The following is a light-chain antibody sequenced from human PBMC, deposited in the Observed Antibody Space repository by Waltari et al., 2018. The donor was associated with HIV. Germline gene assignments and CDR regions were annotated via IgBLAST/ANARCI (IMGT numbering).Light chain of an antibody. CDR3: CSYAGSNTPVV. Sequence: QSALTQPASVSGSPGQSITISCSGTSSDVGSYNLVSWYQQHPAKAPKLMIYEVSKRPSGVSNRFSGSKSGNTASLTISGLQAEDEADYYCCSYAGSNTPVV. V-gene: IGLV2-23*02. J-gene: IGLJ2*01. CDR2: EVS. CDR1: SSDVGSYNL.